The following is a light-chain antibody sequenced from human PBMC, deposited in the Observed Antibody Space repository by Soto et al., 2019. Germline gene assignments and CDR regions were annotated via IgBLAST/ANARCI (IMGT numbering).Light chain of an antibody. J-gene: IGKJ5*01. V-gene: IGKV3D-20*02. Sequence: EIVLTQSPGTLSLSPGERATLSCRASQSVSSSYLAWYQQKPGQAPRLLIYGASSRATGIPDRFSGSGSGTDFTLTISSLEPEDFAVYYCQQRSNWPPWITFGQGTRLEI. CDR3: QQRSNWPPWIT. CDR2: GAS. CDR1: QSVSSSY.